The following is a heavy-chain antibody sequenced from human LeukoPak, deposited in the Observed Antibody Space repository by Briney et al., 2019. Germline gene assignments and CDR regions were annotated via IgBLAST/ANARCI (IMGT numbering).Heavy chain of an antibody. CDR3: ASRESPGYYYGMDV. CDR1: GFTVSNNY. J-gene: IGHJ6*02. CDR2: ITNAGAT. D-gene: IGHD3-10*01. Sequence: GGSLRLSCAASGFTVSNNYMTWVRQAPGKGLDCVSVITNAGATYYADSVKGRFIISRDNSQNTLYLQMNSLRAEDTAVYYCASRESPGYYYGMDVWGQGTTVTVSS. V-gene: IGHV3-66*01.